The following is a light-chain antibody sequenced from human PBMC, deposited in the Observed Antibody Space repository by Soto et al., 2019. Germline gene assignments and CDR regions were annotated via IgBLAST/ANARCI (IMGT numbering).Light chain of an antibody. CDR3: QHYGNSPPII. V-gene: IGKV3-20*01. CDR2: GAS. J-gene: IGKJ5*01. Sequence: EIVLTQSPGTVSLSPGERARLSCRASQSVSSNYLAWYQHKPGQAPRLLLHGASNRATSIPDRFSGSWSGTDFTLTVSRLEPEDSAVYYCQHYGNSPPIIFVQGTRLEI. CDR1: QSVSSNY.